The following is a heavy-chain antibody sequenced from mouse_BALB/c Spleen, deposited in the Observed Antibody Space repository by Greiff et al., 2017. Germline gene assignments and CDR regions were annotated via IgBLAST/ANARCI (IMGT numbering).Heavy chain of an antibody. V-gene: IGHV5-6*01. CDR3: ARHAYYGNPYYAMDY. J-gene: IGHJ4*01. CDR2: ISSGGSYT. CDR1: GFTFSSYG. Sequence: EVKLVESGGDLVKPGGSLKLSCAASGFTFSSYGMSWVRQTPDKRLEWVATISSGGSYTYYPDSVKGRFTISRDSAKNTLYLQMSSLKSEDTAMYYCARHAYYGNPYYAMDYWGQGTSVTVSS. D-gene: IGHD2-10*01.